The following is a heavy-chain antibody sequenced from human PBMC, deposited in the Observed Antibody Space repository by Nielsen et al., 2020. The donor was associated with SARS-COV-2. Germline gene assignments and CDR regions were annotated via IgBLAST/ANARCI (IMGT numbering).Heavy chain of an antibody. V-gene: IGHV4-34*01. CDR3: AHRDGYNYVSDY. CDR1: GGSFSGYY. Sequence: SETLSLTCAVYGGSFSGYYWSWIRQPPGKGLEWIGEINHSGSTNYNPSLKSRVTISVDTSKNQFSLKLSSVTAADTAVYYCAHRDGYNYVSDYWGQGTLVTASS. CDR2: INHSGST. J-gene: IGHJ4*02. D-gene: IGHD5-24*01.